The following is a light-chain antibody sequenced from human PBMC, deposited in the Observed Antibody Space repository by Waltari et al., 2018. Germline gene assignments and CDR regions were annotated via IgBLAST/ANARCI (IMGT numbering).Light chain of an antibody. Sequence: SALTQPASVSGSLGQSITFSCTGTSSDVGGYNYVAWYQQHPGKAPKLMVHDVSNRRSGVSIRFSGSKSGNTASLTISGLQADDEADYYCISYSSATPGNVVIGGGTKLTVL. J-gene: IGLJ2*01. CDR1: SSDVGGYNY. V-gene: IGLV2-14*01. CDR3: ISYSSATPGNVV. CDR2: DVS.